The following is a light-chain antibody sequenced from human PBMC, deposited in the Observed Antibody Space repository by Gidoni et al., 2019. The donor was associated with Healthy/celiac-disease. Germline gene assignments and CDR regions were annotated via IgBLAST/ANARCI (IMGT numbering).Light chain of an antibody. CDR1: QSVLYSSHNKNY. J-gene: IGKJ4*01. Sequence: DIVMNQSPDSLAVSLGERATINCKSSQSVLYSSHNKNYLAWYQQKPGQPPKLLIYWASTRESGVPDRFSGSGSGTDFTLTISSLQAEDVAVYYCQQYYSTLLTFGGGTKVEIK. CDR2: WAS. CDR3: QQYYSTLLT. V-gene: IGKV4-1*01.